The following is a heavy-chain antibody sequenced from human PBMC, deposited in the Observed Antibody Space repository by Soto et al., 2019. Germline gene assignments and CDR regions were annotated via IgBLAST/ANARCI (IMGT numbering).Heavy chain of an antibody. CDR2: ISGSGGST. CDR1: GFTFSSYA. D-gene: IGHD3-22*01. Sequence: LRLSCAASGFTFSSYAMSWVRQAPGKGLEWVSAISGSGGSTYYADSVKGRFTISRDNSKNTLYLQMNSLRAEDTAVYYCAKVYYDSSGYIDYWGQGTLVTVSS. J-gene: IGHJ4*02. CDR3: AKVYYDSSGYIDY. V-gene: IGHV3-23*01.